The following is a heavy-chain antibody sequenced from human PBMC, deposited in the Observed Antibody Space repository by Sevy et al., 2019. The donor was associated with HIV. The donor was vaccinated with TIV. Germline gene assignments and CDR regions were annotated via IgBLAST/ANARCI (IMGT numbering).Heavy chain of an antibody. D-gene: IGHD6-13*01. Sequence: GGSLRLSCAASAFTFSTYAMHWVRRAPGKGLEWVAAPSYDGSHKDYADSVKGRFTISRDDSKSSLYLQMNTLRAEDTAVYYCARDAGYSVNWYPRFDPWGQGTLVTVSS. CDR2: PSYDGSHK. J-gene: IGHJ5*02. CDR3: ARDAGYSVNWYPRFDP. CDR1: AFTFSTYA. V-gene: IGHV3-30*03.